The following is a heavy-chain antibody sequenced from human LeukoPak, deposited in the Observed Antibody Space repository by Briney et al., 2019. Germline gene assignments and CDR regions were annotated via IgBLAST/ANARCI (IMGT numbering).Heavy chain of an antibody. CDR2: INPNSGGT. J-gene: IGHJ4*02. V-gene: IGHV1-2*02. CDR3: ASLWGYCSGGSCDGMGY. Sequence: ASVKVSCKASGYTFTGYYMRWVRQAPGQGLEWMGWINPNSGGTNYAQKFQGRVTITRDTSISTAYMELSRLRSDDTAVYYCASLWGYCSGGSCDGMGYWGQGTLVTVSS. CDR1: GYTFTGYY. D-gene: IGHD2-15*01.